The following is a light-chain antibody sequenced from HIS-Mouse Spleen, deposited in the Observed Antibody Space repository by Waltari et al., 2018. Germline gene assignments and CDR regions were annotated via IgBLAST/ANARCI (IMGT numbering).Light chain of an antibody. J-gene: IGKJ4*01. Sequence: DIQMTQSPSTLSASVGDRVTITCRASQLISSWLAWYQQKPGKAPKLLIYKASSLESGVPSRFSGSGSGTEFTLTISSLQPDDFATYYCQQYNSYSLTFGGGTKVEIK. CDR2: KAS. V-gene: IGKV1-5*03. CDR3: QQYNSYSLT. CDR1: QLISSW.